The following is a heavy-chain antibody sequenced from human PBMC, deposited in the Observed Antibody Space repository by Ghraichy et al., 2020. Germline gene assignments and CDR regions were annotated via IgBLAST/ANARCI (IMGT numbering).Heavy chain of an antibody. CDR2: INSSRSYI. V-gene: IGHV3-21*01. Sequence: WGSLRLSCAASGFTFSSYSINWVRQAPGKGLEWVSYINSSRSYIYYADSVKGRFTISRDNAKNSLYLQMNSLRAEDTAVYYCARDIVYYYDSSKYLGGAFAIWGQRTIVTVSS. D-gene: IGHD3-22*01. J-gene: IGHJ3*02. CDR3: ARDIVYYYDSSKYLGGAFAI. CDR1: GFTFSSYS.